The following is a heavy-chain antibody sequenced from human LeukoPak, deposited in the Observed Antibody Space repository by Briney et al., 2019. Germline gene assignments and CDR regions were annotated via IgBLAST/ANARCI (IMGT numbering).Heavy chain of an antibody. J-gene: IGHJ5*02. CDR3: ASDSSGFNWFDP. V-gene: IGHV4-34*01. Sequence: PSETLSLTCAVYGGSFSGYYWSWIRQPPGKWLEWIGEINHSGSTNYNPSLKSRVTISVDTSKNQFSLKLSSVTAADTAVYYCASDSSGFNWFDPWGQGTLVTVSS. D-gene: IGHD3-22*01. CDR1: GGSFSGYY. CDR2: INHSGST.